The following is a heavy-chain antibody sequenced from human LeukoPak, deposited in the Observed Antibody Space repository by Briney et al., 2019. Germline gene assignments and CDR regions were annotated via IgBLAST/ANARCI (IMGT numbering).Heavy chain of an antibody. V-gene: IGHV3-23*01. CDR3: AKHTTVTTWAGYFDY. Sequence: GGSLRLSCAASGFTFSSYAMSWVRQAPGKGLEWVSSFTGNGGSTYYADSVKGRFTISRDNSKNTLYLQMNSLRAEDTGIYYCAKHTTVTTWAGYFDYWGQGTLVTVSS. D-gene: IGHD4-17*01. J-gene: IGHJ4*02. CDR2: FTGNGGST. CDR1: GFTFSSYA.